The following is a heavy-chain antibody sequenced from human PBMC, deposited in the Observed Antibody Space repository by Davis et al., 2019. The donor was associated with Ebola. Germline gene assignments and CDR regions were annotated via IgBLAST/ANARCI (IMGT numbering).Heavy chain of an antibody. CDR2: IYYSGST. V-gene: IGHV4-30-4*01. CDR3: ARGRHRLSGYPW. D-gene: IGHD3-22*01. Sequence: PSETLSLTCTVSGGSISSGDYYWSWIRQPPGKGLEWIGYIYYSGSTYYIPSLKSRVTISVDTSKNQFSLKLSSVTAADTAVYYCARGRHRLSGYPWWGQGTLVTVSS. J-gene: IGHJ4*02. CDR1: GGSISSGDYY.